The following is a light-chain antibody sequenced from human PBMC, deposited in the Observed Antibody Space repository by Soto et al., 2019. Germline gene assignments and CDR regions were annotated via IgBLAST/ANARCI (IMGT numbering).Light chain of an antibody. Sequence: QSALTQPPSASGSPGQSVTISCTGTTGDIGAFNYVSWYQQRPGKAPKLMIYEVSKRPSGVPDRFSGSKSGNTASLTISGLQAADEADYYCSLYTSENAYVFGTGTKLTVL. CDR1: TGDIGAFNY. CDR2: EVS. V-gene: IGLV2-8*01. CDR3: SLYTSENAYV. J-gene: IGLJ1*01.